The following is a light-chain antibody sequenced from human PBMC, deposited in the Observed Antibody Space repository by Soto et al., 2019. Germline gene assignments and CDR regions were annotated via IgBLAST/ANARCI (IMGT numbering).Light chain of an antibody. V-gene: IGKV1-5*03. Sequence: DIQMTQSPSTLSASVGDRVTITCRASQSISSWLAWYQQKPGKAPKLLIYKASTLESEVPSRFSGSGSGTEFTITISSLQPEDFANDYCEQYNSYHTFGQGTKVEIK. CDR2: KAS. CDR3: EQYNSYHT. J-gene: IGKJ1*01. CDR1: QSISSW.